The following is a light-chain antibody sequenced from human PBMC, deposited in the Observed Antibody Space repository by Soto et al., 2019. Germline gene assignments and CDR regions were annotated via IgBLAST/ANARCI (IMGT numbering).Light chain of an antibody. V-gene: IGKV3-15*01. CDR1: HTVSSN. Sequence: EIVMTQSPATLSVSPGETVTLSCRASHTVSSNLVWYQQKPGQAPRLLIYGASTRATGIPARFSGSGSGTDFTLAISCLQSEDFAVYYCQQYVGWTPTFTFGQGTKLEIK. J-gene: IGKJ2*01. CDR2: GAS. CDR3: QQYVGWTPTFT.